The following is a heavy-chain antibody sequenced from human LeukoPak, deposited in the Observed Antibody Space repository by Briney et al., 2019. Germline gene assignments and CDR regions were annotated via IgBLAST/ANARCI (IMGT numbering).Heavy chain of an antibody. CDR1: GFTVSSNY. V-gene: IGHV3-53*01. D-gene: IGHD3-3*01. Sequence: GGSLRLSCAASGFTVSSNYMSWVRQAPGKGLEWVSVIYSGGSTYYADSVKGRFTISRDNSKNTLYLQMNSLRAEDTVVYYCASGYDFWSGVDVWGQGTTVTVSS. CDR2: IYSGGST. CDR3: ASGYDFWSGVDV. J-gene: IGHJ6*02.